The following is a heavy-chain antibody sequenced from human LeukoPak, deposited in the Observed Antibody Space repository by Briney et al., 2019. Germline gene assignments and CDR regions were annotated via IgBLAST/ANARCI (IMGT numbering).Heavy chain of an antibody. V-gene: IGHV3-48*01. CDR2: ISSSSSSI. D-gene: IGHD3-22*01. J-gene: IGHJ3*02. CDR3: ARDGGHYYDSSPGAFDI. CDR1: GFTFSSYS. Sequence: GGSLRLSCAASGFTFSSYSMNWVRQAPGKGLEWVSYISSSSSSIYYADSVKGRFTISRDNSKNTLYLQMNSLRAEDTAVYYCARDGGHYYDSSPGAFDIWGQGTMVTVSS.